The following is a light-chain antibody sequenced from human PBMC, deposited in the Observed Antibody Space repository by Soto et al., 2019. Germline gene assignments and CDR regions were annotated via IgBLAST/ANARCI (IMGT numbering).Light chain of an antibody. V-gene: IGKV3-15*01. CDR3: QQYNNWPS. J-gene: IGKJ5*01. Sequence: EVVMTQSPATLSVSPCGRATLSVRASQTVSRHLAWYQQRPGQAPRLLIYDISNRAAGVPARFSGSGSETEFTLTIRSLQSEDFAVYFCQQYNNWPSFGQGTRLEIK. CDR1: QTVSRH. CDR2: DIS.